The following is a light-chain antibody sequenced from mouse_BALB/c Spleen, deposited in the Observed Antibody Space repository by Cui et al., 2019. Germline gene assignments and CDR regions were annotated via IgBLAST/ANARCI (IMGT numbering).Light chain of an antibody. CDR1: QTIGTW. J-gene: IGKJ2*01. Sequence: DSQITQSPSYQSASMGESVSITCKASQTIGTWLAWYQQKPGKSPQLLIYAATSLADGVPSRFSGSGSGTKFSFKISSVQAEDFVSYYCQQLYSNPYTFGGGTKLEIK. V-gene: IGKV12-98*01. CDR2: AAT. CDR3: QQLYSNPYT.